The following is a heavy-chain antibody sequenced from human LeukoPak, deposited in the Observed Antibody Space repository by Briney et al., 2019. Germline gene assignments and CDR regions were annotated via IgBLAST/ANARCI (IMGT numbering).Heavy chain of an antibody. D-gene: IGHD4-11*01. V-gene: IGHV1-69*06. J-gene: IGHJ3*02. Sequence: SVKVSCKASGYTFTSYGISWVRQAPGQGLEWMGGIIPIFGTANYAQKFQGRVTITADKSTSTAYMELSSLRSEDTAVYYCAKMTTVTSAGAFDIWGQGTMVTVSS. CDR2: IIPIFGTA. CDR1: GYTFTSYG. CDR3: AKMTTVTSAGAFDI.